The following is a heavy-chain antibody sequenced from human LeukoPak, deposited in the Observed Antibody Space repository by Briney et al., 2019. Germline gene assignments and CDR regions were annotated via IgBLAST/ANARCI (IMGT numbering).Heavy chain of an antibody. J-gene: IGHJ4*02. D-gene: IGHD1-26*01. CDR2: IRYDGSNK. CDR3: AKGQYSQWELAY. CDR1: GFTFSSYS. V-gene: IGHV3-30*02. Sequence: GGSLRLSCAASGFTFSSYSMNWVRQAPGKGLEWVAFIRYDGSNKYYADSVKGRFTISRDNSKNTLYLQMNSLRAEDTAVYYCAKGQYSQWELAYWGQGTLVTVSS.